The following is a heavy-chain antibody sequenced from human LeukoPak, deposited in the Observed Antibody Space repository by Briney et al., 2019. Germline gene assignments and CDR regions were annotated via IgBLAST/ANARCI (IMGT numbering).Heavy chain of an antibody. CDR2: MNPNSGNT. CDR3: AREVVPYNWFDP. CDR1: GYTFTSYG. V-gene: IGHV1-8*02. Sequence: EASVKVSCKASGYTFTSYGISWVRQATGQGLEWMGWMNPNSGNTGYAQKFQGRVTMTRNTSISTAYMELSSLRSEDAAVYYCAREVVPYNWFDPWGQGTLVTVSS. D-gene: IGHD6-6*01. J-gene: IGHJ5*02.